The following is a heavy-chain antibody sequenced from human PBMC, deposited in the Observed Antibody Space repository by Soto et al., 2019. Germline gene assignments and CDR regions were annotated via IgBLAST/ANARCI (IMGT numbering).Heavy chain of an antibody. CDR2: FYYTGST. Sequence: PSESLSRTCIISAGSITIYYWGWIRQPPGKGLEWIGYFYYTGSTNYNPSLKSRVTISVDTSKNQFSLKLSSVTAADTAVYYCARAYGGYVDYWGQGALVTVS. CDR3: ARAYGGYVDY. CDR1: AGSITIYY. J-gene: IGHJ4*02. V-gene: IGHV4-59*01. D-gene: IGHD2-15*01.